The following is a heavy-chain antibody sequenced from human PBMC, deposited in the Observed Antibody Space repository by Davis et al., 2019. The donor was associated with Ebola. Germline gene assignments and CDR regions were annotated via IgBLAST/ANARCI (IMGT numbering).Heavy chain of an antibody. CDR2: ISSSSSYI. CDR1: GFTFSSYS. Sequence: GESLKISCAASGFTFSSYSMNWVRQAPGKGLEWVSSISSSSSYIYYADSVKGRFTISRDNAKNSLYLQMNSLTAEDTAIYYCARDIISGMYHVGLGYWGQGALVTVPS. V-gene: IGHV3-21*04. CDR3: ARDIISGMYHVGLGY. D-gene: IGHD3-3*02. J-gene: IGHJ4*02.